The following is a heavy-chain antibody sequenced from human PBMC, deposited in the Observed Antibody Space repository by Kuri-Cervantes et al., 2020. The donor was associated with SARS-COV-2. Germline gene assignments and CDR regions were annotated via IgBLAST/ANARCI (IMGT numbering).Heavy chain of an antibody. V-gene: IGHV4-59*01. CDR2: IYYSGST. CDR3: ARVRSTTAGWFDP. D-gene: IGHD2/OR15-2a*01. Sequence: SETLSLTYTVSGGSISSYYWSWIRQPPGKGLEWIGYIYYSGSTNYNPSLKSRVTISVDTSKNQFSLKLSSVTAADTAVYYCARVRSTTAGWFDPWGQGTLVTVSS. J-gene: IGHJ5*02. CDR1: GGSISSYY.